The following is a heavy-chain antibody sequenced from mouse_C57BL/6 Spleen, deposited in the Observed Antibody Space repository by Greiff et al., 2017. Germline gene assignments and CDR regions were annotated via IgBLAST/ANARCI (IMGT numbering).Heavy chain of an antibody. V-gene: IGHV5-2*01. D-gene: IGHD2-3*01. CDR3: ARQGWFPTGAMDY. CDR1: EYEFPSHD. CDR2: INSDGGST. Sequence: EVKVVESGGGLVQPGESLKLSCESNEYEFPSHDMSWVRKTPEKRLELVAAINSDGGSTYYPDTMERRFIISRDNTKKTLYLQMSSLRSEDTALYYCARQGWFPTGAMDYWGQGTSVTVSS. J-gene: IGHJ4*01.